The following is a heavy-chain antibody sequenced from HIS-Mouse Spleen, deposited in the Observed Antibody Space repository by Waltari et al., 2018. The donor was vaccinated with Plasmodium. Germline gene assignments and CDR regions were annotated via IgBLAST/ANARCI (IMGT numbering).Heavy chain of an antibody. V-gene: IGHV3-30*18. CDR1: AFTFSSYG. D-gene: IGHD3-16*01. Sequence: QVQLVESGGGVVQPGRSLSLSCAASAFTFSSYGMHWVRQAPGKGLEWVAVISYDGSNKYYADSVKGRFTISRDNSKNTLYLQMNSLRAEDTAVYYCAKAQGVINFDYWGQGTLVTVSS. CDR2: ISYDGSNK. J-gene: IGHJ4*02. CDR3: AKAQGVINFDY.